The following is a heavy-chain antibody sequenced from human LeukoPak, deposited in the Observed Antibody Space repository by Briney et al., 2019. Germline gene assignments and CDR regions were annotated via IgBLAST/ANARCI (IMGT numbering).Heavy chain of an antibody. CDR2: INPNSGGT. J-gene: IGHJ4*02. D-gene: IGHD3-3*01. CDR1: GYTFIAYY. Sequence: ASVKVSCKASGYTFIAYYMHWVRQAPGQGLEWMGWINPNSGGTNYAQKFQGRVTMTRDTSISTAYMDLSRLRSDDTAVYYCARGVTIFGVVMQVYHDYWGQGTLVTVSS. CDR3: ARGVTIFGVVMQVYHDY. V-gene: IGHV1-2*02.